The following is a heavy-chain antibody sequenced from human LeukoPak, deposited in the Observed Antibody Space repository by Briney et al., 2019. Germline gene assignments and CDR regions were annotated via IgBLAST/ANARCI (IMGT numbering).Heavy chain of an antibody. V-gene: IGHV3-53*01. J-gene: IGHJ4*02. CDR2: IYSDNT. CDR1: GFTVSSNS. D-gene: IGHD4/OR15-4a*01. CDR3: ARRAGAYSHPYDY. Sequence: GGSLRLSCTVSGFTVSSNSMSWVRQAPGKGLEWVSFIYSDNTHYSDSVKGRFTISRDNSKNTLYLQMNSLRAEDTAVYYCARRAGAYSHPYDYWGQGTLVTVSS.